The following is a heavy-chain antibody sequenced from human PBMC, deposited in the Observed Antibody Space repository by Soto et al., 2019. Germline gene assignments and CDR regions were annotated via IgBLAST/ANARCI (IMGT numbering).Heavy chain of an antibody. CDR3: AKDHYYDSSGYLGY. Sequence: GGSLRLSCAASGFTFSSYGMHWVRQAPGKGLEWVAVISYDGSNKYYADSVKGRFTISRDNSKNTLYLQMNSLRAEDTAVYYCAKDHYYDSSGYLGYWGQGTLVTVSS. J-gene: IGHJ4*02. V-gene: IGHV3-30*18. D-gene: IGHD3-22*01. CDR2: ISYDGSNK. CDR1: GFTFSSYG.